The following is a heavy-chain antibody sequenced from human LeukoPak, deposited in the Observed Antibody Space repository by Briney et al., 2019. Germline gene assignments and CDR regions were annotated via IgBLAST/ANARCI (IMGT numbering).Heavy chain of an antibody. Sequence: SETLSLTCTVSGGSISSSSYYWGWIRQPPGKGLEWIGSIYYTGSTYYNPSLNTRVTISVDTSKNQFSLKLSSVTAADTAVYYCARTADDSGSYYHDYWGQGTLVTVSS. D-gene: IGHD1-26*01. V-gene: IGHV4-39*01. CDR3: ARTADDSGSYYHDY. CDR1: GGSISSSSYY. CDR2: IYYTGST. J-gene: IGHJ4*02.